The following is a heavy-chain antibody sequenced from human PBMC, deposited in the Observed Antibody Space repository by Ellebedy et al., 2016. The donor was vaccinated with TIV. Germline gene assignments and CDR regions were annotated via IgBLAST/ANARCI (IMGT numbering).Heavy chain of an antibody. CDR1: GYTFTSYF. V-gene: IGHV1-46*01. D-gene: IGHD3-22*01. J-gene: IGHJ4*02. CDR2: INPTSGSS. CDR3: ARGDNYYYDSSGYYYSY. Sequence: ASVKVSCKASGYTFTSYFLYWVRQAPGQGLEWMGIINPTSGSSNYAQKFQGRVTMTRDTSTSTVYMDLSSRRSEDTAVYYCARGDNYYYDSSGYYYSYWGQGTLVTVSS.